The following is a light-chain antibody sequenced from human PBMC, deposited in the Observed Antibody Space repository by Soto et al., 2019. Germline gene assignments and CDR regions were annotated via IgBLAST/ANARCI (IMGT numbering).Light chain of an antibody. CDR2: GAS. CDR3: QQYYNWPLT. V-gene: IGKV1-5*01. J-gene: IGKJ4*01. Sequence: DIQMTQSPSTLSGSVGDRVTITCRASQTISSWLAWYQQKPGKAPKLLIYGASTLQSGVPSRFSGSGSGTDFTLTISSLEPEDFAVYYCQQYYNWPLTFGGGTKVDIK. CDR1: QTISSW.